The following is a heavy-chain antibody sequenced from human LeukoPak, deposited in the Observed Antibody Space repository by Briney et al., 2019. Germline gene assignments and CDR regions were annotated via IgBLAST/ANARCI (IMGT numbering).Heavy chain of an antibody. D-gene: IGHD5-12*01. Sequence: PSETLSLTCPVSGGSISNYYWSWLRQPPGKGLEWIGYIYYIGSTNYNLSLKSRVTISIDTSKNQFSLNLISVTAADTAVYYCARHRGSYSYYDHDGVDIWGQGTMVTVFS. V-gene: IGHV4-59*08. CDR1: GGSISNYY. CDR3: ARHRGSYSYYDHDGVDI. CDR2: IYYIGST. J-gene: IGHJ3*02.